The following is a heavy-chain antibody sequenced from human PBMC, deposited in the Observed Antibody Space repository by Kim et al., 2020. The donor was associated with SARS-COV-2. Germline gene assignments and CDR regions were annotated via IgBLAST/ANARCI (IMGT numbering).Heavy chain of an antibody. CDR1: GFTFSSYG. V-gene: IGHV3-33*01. D-gene: IGHD6-19*01. CDR2: IWYDGSNK. Sequence: GGSLRLSCAASGFTFSSYGMHWVRQAPGKGLEWVAVIWYDGSNKYYADSVKGRFTISRDNSKNTLYLQMNSLRAEDTAVYYCARDSSVGVAGLYGMDVWGQGTTVTVSS. CDR3: ARDSSVGVAGLYGMDV. J-gene: IGHJ6*02.